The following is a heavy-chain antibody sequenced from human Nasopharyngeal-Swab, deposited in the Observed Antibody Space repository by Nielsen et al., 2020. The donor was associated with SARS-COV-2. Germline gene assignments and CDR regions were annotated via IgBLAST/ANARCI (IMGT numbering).Heavy chain of an antibody. CDR1: GGSFSDYY. Sequence: SETLSLTCAVYGGSFSDYYWSWIRQPPWKGLEWIGEIVHSGSTYYNPSLESRVTMSVDTSKNQFSLKLSSVTAADTAVYYCARGNISARLGLWGQGTLVTVSS. D-gene: IGHD3-16*01. CDR2: IVHSGST. CDR3: ARGNISARLGL. J-gene: IGHJ4*02. V-gene: IGHV4-34*01.